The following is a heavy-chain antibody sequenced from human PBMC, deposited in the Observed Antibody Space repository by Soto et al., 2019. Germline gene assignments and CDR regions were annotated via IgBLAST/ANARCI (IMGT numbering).Heavy chain of an antibody. CDR1: GGSISRYY. Sequence: SETLSLTCTVSGGSISRYYWSWIWEPPGKGLEWIGYLYNTGSTIYNPSLESRVTISVDTSKNQFSLKLNSVTAADTAVYYCARDLWGYCGTDCYPLDVWGPGTTVTVS. J-gene: IGHJ6*02. V-gene: IGHV4-59*01. D-gene: IGHD2-21*02. CDR3: ARDLWGYCGTDCYPLDV. CDR2: LYNTGST.